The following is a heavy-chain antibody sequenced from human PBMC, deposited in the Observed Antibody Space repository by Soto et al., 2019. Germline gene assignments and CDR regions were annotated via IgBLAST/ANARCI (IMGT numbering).Heavy chain of an antibody. J-gene: IGHJ5*02. D-gene: IGHD6-13*01. CDR3: ARDRGDAGTLNWLDP. Sequence: SETLSLTCTVSGGSISSYYWSWIRQPPGKGLEWIGYIYYSGSTNYNPSLKSRVTISVDTSKNQFSLKLSSVTAADTAVYYCARDRGDAGTLNWLDPWGQGTLVTVSS. CDR2: IYYSGST. V-gene: IGHV4-59*01. CDR1: GGSISSYY.